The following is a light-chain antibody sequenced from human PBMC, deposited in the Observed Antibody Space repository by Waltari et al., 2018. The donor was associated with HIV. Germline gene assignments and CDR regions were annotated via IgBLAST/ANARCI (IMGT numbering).Light chain of an antibody. CDR2: EVY. CDR3: SSYAGINTYVL. J-gene: IGLJ2*01. V-gene: IGLV2-8*01. Sequence: QSALTQPPSASGSPGQSVTISCNGTSSDVGGNNYVSWYQQYPGKAPRLMIYEVYKRPSGVPHCFSGSKSGNTASLTVSGLQAEDEANYYCSSYAGINTYVLFGGGTKLTVL. CDR1: SSDVGGNNY.